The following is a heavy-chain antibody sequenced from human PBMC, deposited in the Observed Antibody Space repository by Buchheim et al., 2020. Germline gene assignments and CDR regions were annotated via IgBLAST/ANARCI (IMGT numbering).Heavy chain of an antibody. D-gene: IGHD3-10*01. CDR1: GASISSGGYY. Sequence: QVQLQESGPGLVKPSQTLSLTCTVSGASISSGGYYWSWIRQLPGKGLEWIGYIYYSGSTYFNPSLKSRVTMSVYPSQNQFSLKLSSVTAADTAVYYCARGNAPMGAFDLWGQGT. CDR2: IYYSGST. V-gene: IGHV4-31*03. CDR3: ARGNAPMGAFDL. J-gene: IGHJ3*01.